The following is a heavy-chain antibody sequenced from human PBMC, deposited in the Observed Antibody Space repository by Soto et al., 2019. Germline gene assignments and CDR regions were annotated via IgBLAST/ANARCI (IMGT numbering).Heavy chain of an antibody. Sequence: GVSLRLSCAASGFTFSSYEMNWARQAPGKGLEWVSYISSSGSTIYYADSVKGRFTISRDNAKNSLYLQMNSLRAEDTAVYYCARGYYDSSGYYQYWGQGTLVTVSS. J-gene: IGHJ4*02. D-gene: IGHD3-22*01. V-gene: IGHV3-48*03. CDR1: GFTFSSYE. CDR2: ISSSGSTI. CDR3: ARGYYDSSGYYQY.